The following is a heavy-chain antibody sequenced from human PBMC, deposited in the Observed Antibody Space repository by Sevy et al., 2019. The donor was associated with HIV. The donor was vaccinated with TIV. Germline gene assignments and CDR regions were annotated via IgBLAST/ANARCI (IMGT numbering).Heavy chain of an antibody. CDR2: ISFDGSDK. D-gene: IGHD1-26*01. V-gene: IGHV3-30*18. CDR3: AKMQGGSYNYYGMDV. Sequence: GVSLRLSCAASGFIFSTYGIHWVRQAPGKGLEWVAVISFDGSDKYYADSVRGRFTISRDNSKNTLYLQMNSLRVEDTAIYYCAKMQGGSYNYYGMDVWGQGTTVTVSS. J-gene: IGHJ6*02. CDR1: GFIFSTYG.